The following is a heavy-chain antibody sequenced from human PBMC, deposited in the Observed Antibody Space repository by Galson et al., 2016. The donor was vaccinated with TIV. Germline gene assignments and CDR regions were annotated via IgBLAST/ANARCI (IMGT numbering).Heavy chain of an antibody. V-gene: IGHV1-24*01. Sequence: SVKVSCKVSGYTLSEITMHWVRQAPGKGLEWMGGFDPEAGRTIYAQKFHGRGTVTEGTATDTAYMALSSLSFEDTAVYYCASVAWFPGLSLDNWGQGTLVIVSS. J-gene: IGHJ4*02. CDR2: FDPEAGRT. CDR1: GYTLSEIT. D-gene: IGHD2/OR15-2a*01. CDR3: ASVAWFPGLSLDN.